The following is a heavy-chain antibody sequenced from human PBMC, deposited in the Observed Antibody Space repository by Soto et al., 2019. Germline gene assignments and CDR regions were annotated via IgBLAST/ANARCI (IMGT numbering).Heavy chain of an antibody. D-gene: IGHD6-19*01. CDR1: GGSVSSNSAA. CDR3: ARDWPNSSGWYWFER. Sequence: SQTLSLTDSSSGGSVSSNSAAWNWIRQSPSRGLEWLGRTYYRSKWYNDYAVSVKSRITINPDTSKNQFSLQLNSVTPEDTAVYYCARDWPNSSGWYWFERWGQGTLVTVPS. CDR2: TYYRSKWYN. J-gene: IGHJ5*02. V-gene: IGHV6-1*01.